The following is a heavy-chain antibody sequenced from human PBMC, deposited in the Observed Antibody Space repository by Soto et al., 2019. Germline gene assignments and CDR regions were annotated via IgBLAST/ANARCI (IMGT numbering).Heavy chain of an antibody. CDR3: VRAPGWSWHFDL. V-gene: IGHV4-59*01. J-gene: IGHJ2*01. D-gene: IGHD6-19*01. Sequence: SETLSLTRPVGGGSISRYCWNWIRQPPGKGPEWIGYIYYSGSTNYNPSLKSRVTISVDTPKNQLSLKMSSVTSADTAVYYCVRAPGWSWHFDLWRRGTLVT. CDR2: IYYSGST. CDR1: GGSISRYC.